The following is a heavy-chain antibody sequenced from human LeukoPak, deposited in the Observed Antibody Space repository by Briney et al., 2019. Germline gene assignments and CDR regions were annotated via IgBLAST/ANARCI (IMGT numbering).Heavy chain of an antibody. D-gene: IGHD3-3*01. CDR1: GYTFTGHY. V-gene: IGHV1-2*06. J-gene: IGHJ3*02. Sequence: GASVKVSCKASGYTFTGHYMHWVRQAPGQGLEWMGRINPNSGGTNYAQKFQGRVTMTRDTSISTAYMDLSRLRSDDTAVYYCAGGGVVITTDTYDIWGQGTMVTVSS. CDR2: INPNSGGT. CDR3: AGGGVVITTDTYDI.